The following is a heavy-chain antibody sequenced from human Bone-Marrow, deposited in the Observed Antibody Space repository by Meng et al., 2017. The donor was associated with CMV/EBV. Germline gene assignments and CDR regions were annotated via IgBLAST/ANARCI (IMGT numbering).Heavy chain of an antibody. D-gene: IGHD3/OR15-3a*01. V-gene: IGHV3-7*01. Sequence: GESLKIYCAASGFTFSSYWMSWVRQAPGKGLEWVANIKQDGSEKYYVDSVKGRFTISRDNAKNSLYLQMNSLRAEDTAVYYCAGSWTLDPYFDYWGQGTLVTVSS. J-gene: IGHJ4*02. CDR2: IKQDGSEK. CDR3: AGSWTLDPYFDY. CDR1: GFTFSSYW.